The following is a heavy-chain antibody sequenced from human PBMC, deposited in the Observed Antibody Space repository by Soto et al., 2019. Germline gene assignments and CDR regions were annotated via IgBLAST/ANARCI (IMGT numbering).Heavy chain of an antibody. CDR3: ARDSPTSGMDV. V-gene: IGHV3-33*01. Sequence: QVQLVESGGGVVQPGRSLRLSCAASGFAFSTHGMHWVRQAPGKGLEWVAVIWYDGSKKYYAELVKGRFTISRDNSKNTVYVQMNSLRDEDTAMYYCARDSPTSGMDVWGQGTTVNVSS. CDR2: IWYDGSKK. CDR1: GFAFSTHG. J-gene: IGHJ6*02.